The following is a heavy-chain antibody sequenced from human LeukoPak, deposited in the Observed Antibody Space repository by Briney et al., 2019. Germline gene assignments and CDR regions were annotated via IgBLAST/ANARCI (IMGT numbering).Heavy chain of an antibody. CDR3: ARGVSPGRGIQLSNYYYYYYYMDV. CDR1: GYTFTDYY. D-gene: IGHD5-18*01. V-gene: IGHV1-18*04. Sequence: GASVKVSCKASGYTFTDYYMHWVRQAPGQGLEWMGWISAYNGNTNYAQKLQGRVTMTTDTSTSTAYMELRSLRSDDTAVYYCARGVSPGRGIQLSNYYYYYYYMDVWGKGTTVTVSS. CDR2: ISAYNGNT. J-gene: IGHJ6*03.